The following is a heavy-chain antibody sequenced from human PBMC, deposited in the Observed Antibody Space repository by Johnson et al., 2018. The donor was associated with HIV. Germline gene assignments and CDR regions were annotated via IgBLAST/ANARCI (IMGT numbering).Heavy chain of an antibody. V-gene: IGHV3-30*02. J-gene: IGHJ3*02. CDR3: TRARYSSSWYNGDAFDI. CDR2: IRYDGSNK. CDR1: GFTFSSYG. D-gene: IGHD6-13*01. Sequence: HVQLVESGGGVVQPGGSLRLSCAASGFTFSSYGMHWVRQAPGKGLEWVAFIRYDGSNKYYADSVKGRFTISRDNAKNSLYLQMNSLRAEDTALYYCTRARYSSSWYNGDAFDIWGQGTMVTVSS.